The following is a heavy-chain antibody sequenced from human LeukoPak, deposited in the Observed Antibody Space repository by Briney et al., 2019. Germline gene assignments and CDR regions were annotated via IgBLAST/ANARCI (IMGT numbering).Heavy chain of an antibody. Sequence: SGGSLRLSCAASGFTFSSYSMNWVRQAPGKGLEWVSSISSSSSYIYYADSVKGRFTISRDKAKNSLYLQMNSLRAEDTAVYYCARGVPLLARGVKLDYFDYWGQGTLVTVSS. CDR1: GFTFSSYS. V-gene: IGHV3-21*01. D-gene: IGHD3-10*01. CDR3: ARGVPLLARGVKLDYFDY. CDR2: ISSSSSYI. J-gene: IGHJ4*02.